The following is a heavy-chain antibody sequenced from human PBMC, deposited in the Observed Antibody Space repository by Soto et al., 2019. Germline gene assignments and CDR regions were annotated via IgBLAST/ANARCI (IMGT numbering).Heavy chain of an antibody. Sequence: QVQLVESGGGVVQPGRSLRLSCAASGFTFSSYGMHWVRQAPGKGLEWVAIISYDGSNTYYADSVKGRFTNYRDNSKNTLFLQMTSGRAEDTSVYYCAKEGGLSGSYYISSSYYFDYWGQGTLVNVSS. CDR1: GFTFSSYG. CDR3: AKEGGLSGSYYISSSYYFDY. CDR2: ISYDGSNT. D-gene: IGHD1-26*01. J-gene: IGHJ4*02. V-gene: IGHV3-30*18.